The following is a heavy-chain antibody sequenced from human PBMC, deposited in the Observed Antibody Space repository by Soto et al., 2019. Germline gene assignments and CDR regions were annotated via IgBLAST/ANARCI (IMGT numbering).Heavy chain of an antibody. CDR2: ITGSGDRT. V-gene: IGHV3-23*01. Sequence: EVRLLESGGGLVQPGGSLRLSCAASGFTFSGCSMTWVRQAPGKGLEWVSAITGSGDRTFYADSVKGRFTISRDNSHNMVYLQMNSLRAEDSALYYCAVAIFTAYDYWGQGTLVTVSS. CDR3: AVAIFTAYDY. D-gene: IGHD3-9*01. CDR1: GFTFSGCS. J-gene: IGHJ4*02.